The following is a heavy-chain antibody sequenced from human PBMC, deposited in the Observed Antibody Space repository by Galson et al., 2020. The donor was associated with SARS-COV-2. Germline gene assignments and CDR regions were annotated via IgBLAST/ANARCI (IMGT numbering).Heavy chain of an antibody. CDR2: IKQDGSEK. CDR3: ARCTRDRPLDKCYFDY. CDR1: GFTFSSYW. J-gene: IGHJ4*02. V-gene: IGHV3-7*01. D-gene: IGHD3-9*01. Sequence: QLGESLTISCAASGFTFSSYWMSWVRQAPGKGLEWVANIKQDGSEKYYVDSVKGRFTISRDNAKNSLYLQMNSLRAEDTALYYCARCTRDRPLDKCYFDYWGQGTLVTVSS.